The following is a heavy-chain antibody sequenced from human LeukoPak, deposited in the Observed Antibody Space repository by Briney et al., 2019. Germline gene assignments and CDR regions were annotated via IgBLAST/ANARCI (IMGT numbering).Heavy chain of an antibody. J-gene: IGHJ4*02. D-gene: IGHD5-24*01. CDR2: INHSGST. CDR1: GGSFSGYY. CDR3: ARVGAKGRWLQLKYYFDY. Sequence: SETLSLACAVYGGSFSGYYWSWIRQPPGKGLEWIGEINHSGSTNYNPSLKSRVTISVDTSKNQFSLKLSSVTAADTAVYYCARVGAKGRWLQLKYYFDYWGQGTLVTVSS. V-gene: IGHV4-34*01.